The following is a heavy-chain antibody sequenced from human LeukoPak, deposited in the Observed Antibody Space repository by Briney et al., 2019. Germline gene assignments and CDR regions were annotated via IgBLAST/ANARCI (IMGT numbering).Heavy chain of an antibody. CDR3: ARDTTTPSSGWGFDY. CDR2: IYHSGTT. Sequence: SETLSLTCAVSGGSISSNWWSWVRQPPGKGLEWIGEIYHSGTTNSNPSLKSRVTISVDKTKNQFSLKLSSVTAADTAVYYCARDTTTPSSGWGFDYWGQGTLVTVSS. D-gene: IGHD6-19*01. CDR1: GGSISSNW. V-gene: IGHV4-4*02. J-gene: IGHJ4*02.